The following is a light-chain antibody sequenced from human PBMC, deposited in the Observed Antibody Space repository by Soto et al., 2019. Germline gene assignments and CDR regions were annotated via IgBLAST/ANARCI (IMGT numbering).Light chain of an antibody. CDR2: DTS. CDR1: QGIGDT. J-gene: IGKJ2*01. CDR3: QQRSNWPPYT. Sequence: EVVMRQSPATLSVSPGEGATLSCRASQGIGDTLAWYQHKPGQTPRLLIYDTSTRATGVPARFSGSRSGTEFTLTISSLEPEDFAVYYCQQRSNWPPYTFGQGTKLEIK. V-gene: IGKV3-11*01.